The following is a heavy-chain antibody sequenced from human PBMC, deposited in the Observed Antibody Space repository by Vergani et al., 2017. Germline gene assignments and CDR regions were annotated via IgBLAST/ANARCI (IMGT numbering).Heavy chain of an antibody. Sequence: QVQRVESGGGVVQPGRSLRLSCAAPGFTSSSYAMHWVRQAPGKGLEWVAVISYVGSNKYYADSVKGRFTIARDNSKNTLYLQMNSLRAEDTAVYYCAGEPGDIVVVGTFDYGGEGTLVTVSS. D-gene: IGHD2-15*01. CDR3: AGEPGDIVVVGTFDY. J-gene: IGHJ4*02. V-gene: IGHV3-30-3*01. CDR2: ISYVGSNK. CDR1: GFTSSSYA.